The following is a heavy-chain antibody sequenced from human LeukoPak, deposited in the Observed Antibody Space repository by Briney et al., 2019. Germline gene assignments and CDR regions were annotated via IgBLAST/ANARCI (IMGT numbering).Heavy chain of an antibody. CDR1: GFTFSNYA. CDR3: AKDLSARRGPVAGIRSAFDI. Sequence: PGGSLRLSCAASGFTFSNYAMSWVRQAPGKGLEWVSTIYFSGGDTYSADSVKGRFTISRDNAKNTLYLQMNSLRAEDTAVYYCAKDLSARRGPVAGIRSAFDIWGQGTMVTVSS. D-gene: IGHD6-19*01. J-gene: IGHJ3*02. CDR2: IYFSGGDT. V-gene: IGHV3-23*01.